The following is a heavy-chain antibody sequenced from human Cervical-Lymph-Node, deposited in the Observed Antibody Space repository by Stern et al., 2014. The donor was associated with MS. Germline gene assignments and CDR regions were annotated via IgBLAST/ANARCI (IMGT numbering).Heavy chain of an antibody. CDR2: ISADSGNI. V-gene: IGHV1-18*01. J-gene: IGHJ6*02. D-gene: IGHD1-14*01. CDR1: RYTFTSFG. Sequence: QVQLGQSGGEVKKPGASVKVSCKASRYTFTSFGVTWVRQAPGQGLEWLGWISADSGNIKDAQKLQGRVTLTTDASTSTAYMELRTLRSDDTAVYYCARARTLYYYGLDVWGQGTAVTVTS. CDR3: ARARTLYYYGLDV.